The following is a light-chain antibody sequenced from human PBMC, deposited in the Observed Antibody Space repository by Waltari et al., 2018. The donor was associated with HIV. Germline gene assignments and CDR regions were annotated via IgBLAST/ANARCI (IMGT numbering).Light chain of an antibody. J-gene: IGLJ2*01. CDR3: SSYSSSTALVV. CDR1: SRDVGGYRY. CDR2: DVS. Sequence: QSALTQPASVSGAPAQSITISCTGTSRDVGGYRYVSWYQQHPGKAPKLMIFDVSNRTSGVSKRFSGSKSGNTASLTISGLQAEDEAHYFCSSYSSSTALVVFGGGTKVTVL. V-gene: IGLV2-14*03.